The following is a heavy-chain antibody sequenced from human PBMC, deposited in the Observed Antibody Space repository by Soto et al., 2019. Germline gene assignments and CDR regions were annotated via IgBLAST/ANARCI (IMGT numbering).Heavy chain of an antibody. CDR1: GFTFSTYA. D-gene: IGHD3-16*01. V-gene: IGHV3-23*01. CDR3: AKDRRAGGNSAFYFDF. CDR2: ISATGGGT. Sequence: GGSLSLSCAASGFTFSTYAMSWVRQAPGQGLEWVSLISATGGGTYYADSVKGRFTISRDNSHNTLYLQVHSLTAEDTAVYYCAKDRRAGGNSAFYFDFWGQGAQVTVSS. J-gene: IGHJ4*02.